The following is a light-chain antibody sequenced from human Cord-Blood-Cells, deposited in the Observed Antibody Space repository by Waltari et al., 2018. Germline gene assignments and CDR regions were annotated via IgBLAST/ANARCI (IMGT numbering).Light chain of an antibody. CDR2: KSS. Sequence: DIVITQPPLSSPVTLGQPASISCRSSQSPVHSDGNTYLIWLKQRQGQPPRLLIYKSSKRFSGVPDRLSGSGAGTDCTLKISRVEAGDVGVYYCMQATQFPHTFGQGTKLEIK. V-gene: IGKV2-24*01. CDR3: MQATQFPHT. CDR1: QSPVHSDGNTY. J-gene: IGKJ2*01.